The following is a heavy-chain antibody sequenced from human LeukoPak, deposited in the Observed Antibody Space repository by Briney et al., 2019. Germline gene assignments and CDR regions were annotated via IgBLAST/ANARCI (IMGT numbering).Heavy chain of an antibody. Sequence: SETLSLTCTVSGGSISSYYWSWIRQPPGKGLEWIGYIYYSGSTNYNSSLKSRVTISVDTSKNQFSLKLSSVTAADTAVYYCARDRRGREFDYWGQGTLVTVSS. V-gene: IGHV4-59*01. CDR1: GGSISSYY. J-gene: IGHJ4*02. D-gene: IGHD3-10*01. CDR2: IYYSGST. CDR3: ARDRRGREFDY.